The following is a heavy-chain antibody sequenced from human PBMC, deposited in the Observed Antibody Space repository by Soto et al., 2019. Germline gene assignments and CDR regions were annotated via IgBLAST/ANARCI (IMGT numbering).Heavy chain of an antibody. CDR2: INHSGST. V-gene: IGHV4-34*01. CDR3: ARGSYYYGSGSYYYHYYGMDV. J-gene: IGHJ6*02. CDR1: GGSFSGYY. D-gene: IGHD3-10*01. Sequence: PSETLSLTCAVYGGSFSGYYWSWIRQPPGKGLEWIGEINHSGSTNYNPSLKSRVTISVDTSKNQFSLKLSSVTAADTAVYYCARGSYYYGSGSYYYHYYGMDVWDQGTTVTVSS.